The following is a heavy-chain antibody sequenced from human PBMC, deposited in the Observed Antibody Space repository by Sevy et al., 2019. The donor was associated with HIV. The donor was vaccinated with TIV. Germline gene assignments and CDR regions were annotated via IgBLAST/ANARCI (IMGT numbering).Heavy chain of an antibody. D-gene: IGHD6-19*01. J-gene: IGHJ5*02. CDR2: ISSSSSTI. Sequence: GGSLRLSCAASGFTFSSYSMNWVRQAPGKGLEWVSYISSSSSTIYYAYSVKGRLTISRDNAKNSLYLQMNSLRDEDTAVYYCARDRVAVAGNWFDPWGQGTLVTVSS. CDR3: ARDRVAVAGNWFDP. V-gene: IGHV3-48*02. CDR1: GFTFSSYS.